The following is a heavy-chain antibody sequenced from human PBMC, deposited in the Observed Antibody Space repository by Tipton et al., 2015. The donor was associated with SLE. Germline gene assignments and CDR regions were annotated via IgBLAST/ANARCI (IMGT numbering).Heavy chain of an antibody. V-gene: IGHV4-39*01. CDR3: ARHQYYYDSSGPFDY. J-gene: IGHJ4*02. CDR2: IYYSGST. CDR1: GGSISSGSYY. D-gene: IGHD3-22*01. Sequence: TLSLTCTVSGGSISSGSYYWSWIRQPPGKELEWIGSIYYSGSTYYNPSLKSRVTISVDTSKNQFSLKLSSVTAADTAVYYCARHQYYYDSSGPFDYWGQGTLVTVSS.